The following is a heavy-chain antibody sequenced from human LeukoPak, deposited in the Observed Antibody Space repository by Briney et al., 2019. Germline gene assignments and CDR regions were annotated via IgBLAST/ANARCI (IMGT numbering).Heavy chain of an antibody. J-gene: IGHJ4*02. CDR1: GFTFGDYA. V-gene: IGHV3-49*03. CDR3: TRDFSSIWYGTTDY. CDR2: IRSKAYGGTT. D-gene: IGHD6-13*01. Sequence: GGFLRLSCTASGFTFGDYAMSWFRQAPGKGLEWIGFIRSKAYGGTTEYAASVKGRFTISRDDSKSIAYLQMNSLKTEDTAVYYCTRDFSSIWYGTTDYWGQGTLVTVSS.